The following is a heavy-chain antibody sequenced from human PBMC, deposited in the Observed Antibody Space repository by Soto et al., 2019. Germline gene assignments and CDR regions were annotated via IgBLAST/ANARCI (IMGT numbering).Heavy chain of an antibody. Sequence: GESLKISCKGSGYTFTDRWIGWVRQMLGKGLEWMGIIYPGDSDTRYSPSFQGQVTISVDKSVSTAYLQWRSLKASDTAMYYCARRGTAATGGSDYFDYWGQGTLVTVTS. CDR2: IYPGDSDT. CDR3: ARRGTAATGGSDYFDY. CDR1: GYTFTDRW. J-gene: IGHJ4*02. D-gene: IGHD6-13*01. V-gene: IGHV5-51*01.